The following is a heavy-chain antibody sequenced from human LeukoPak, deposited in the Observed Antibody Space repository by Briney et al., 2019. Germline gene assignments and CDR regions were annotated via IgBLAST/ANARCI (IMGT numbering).Heavy chain of an antibody. CDR3: ARPDDSESFYRANHY. CDR1: GFTFNSYP. V-gene: IGHV3-30*04. Sequence: GGSLRLSCAASGFTFNSYPMHWVRQAPGKGLEWVAVISNDGNNKYYADSVKGRFTISRDNSNNTLSLQMNGLRVEDTAVYYCARPDDSESFYRANHYWGRGTLVTGS. CDR2: ISNDGNNK. J-gene: IGHJ4*02. D-gene: IGHD3-10*01.